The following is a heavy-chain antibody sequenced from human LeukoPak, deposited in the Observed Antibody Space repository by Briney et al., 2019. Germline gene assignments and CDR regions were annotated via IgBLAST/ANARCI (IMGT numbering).Heavy chain of an antibody. D-gene: IGHD5-18*01. Sequence: ETGGSLRRSCAASGFTFSTYAMSWVRQAPGKGLEWVSGISGSGGSTFYADSVKGRFTISGDNSKNTLYVQMKSLRAEDTAVYYCAKPSVDTSMVDSHFDSWGQGTLVTVSS. J-gene: IGHJ4*02. CDR2: ISGSGGST. V-gene: IGHV3-23*01. CDR3: AKPSVDTSMVDSHFDS. CDR1: GFTFSTYA.